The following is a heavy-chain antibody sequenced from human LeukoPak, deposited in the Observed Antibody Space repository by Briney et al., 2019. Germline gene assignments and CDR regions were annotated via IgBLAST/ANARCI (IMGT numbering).Heavy chain of an antibody. J-gene: IGHJ5*02. CDR1: GYTFTSYD. CDR2: MNPNSGNT. CDR3: ARSYSSSWSKGEYGFDP. D-gene: IGHD6-13*01. Sequence: ASVKVSCKASGYTFTSYDINWVRQATGQGLEWMGWMNPNSGNTGYAQKFQGRVTMTRNTSISTAYMELSSLRSEDTAVYYCARSYSSSWSKGEYGFDPWGQGTLVTVSS. V-gene: IGHV1-8*01.